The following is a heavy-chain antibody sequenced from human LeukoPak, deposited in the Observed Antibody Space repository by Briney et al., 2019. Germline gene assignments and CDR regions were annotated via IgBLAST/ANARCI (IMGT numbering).Heavy chain of an antibody. D-gene: IGHD5-18*01. CDR3: ARVITGSTYGQFDF. V-gene: IGHV3-74*01. J-gene: IGHJ4*02. Sequence: GGSLRLSCTASGFTFSDYWMHWVRQAPGKGLAWVSRINSDGSRTNYADCVKGRFTISRDNAKNTVFLQMNSLTAEDAAVYYCARVITGSTYGQFDFWGQGALATVSS. CDR1: GFTFSDYW. CDR2: INSDGSRT.